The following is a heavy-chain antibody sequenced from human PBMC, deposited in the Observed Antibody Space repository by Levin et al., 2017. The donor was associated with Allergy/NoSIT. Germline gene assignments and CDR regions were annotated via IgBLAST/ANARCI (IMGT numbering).Heavy chain of an antibody. J-gene: IGHJ4*02. CDR3: TTVSRPQWPYYYDSSGYYFDDY. V-gene: IGHV3-15*07. Sequence: PGGSLRLSCAASGFTFSNAWMNWVRQAPGKGLEWVGRIKSKTDGGTTDYAAPVKGRFTISRDDSKNTLYLQMNSLKTEDTAVYYCTTVSRPQWPYYYDSSGYYFDDYWGQGTLVTVSS. CDR1: GFTFSNAW. D-gene: IGHD3-22*01. CDR2: IKSKTDGGTT.